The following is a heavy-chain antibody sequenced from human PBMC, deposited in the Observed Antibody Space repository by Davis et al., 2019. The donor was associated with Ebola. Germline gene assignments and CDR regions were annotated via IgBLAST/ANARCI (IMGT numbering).Heavy chain of an antibody. CDR3: AGGRGYGVAFFS. CDR1: GGSISSSSYY. CDR2: ISYSGST. D-gene: IGHD3-3*01. V-gene: IGHV4-39*07. J-gene: IGHJ5*02. Sequence: SETLSLTCTVSGGSISSSSYYWGWIRQPPGKGLEWIGSISYSGSTYYNPSLKSRVTVSVDTSKNQFSLKLSSVTAADTAVYYCAGGRGYGVAFFSWGQGTLVTVSS.